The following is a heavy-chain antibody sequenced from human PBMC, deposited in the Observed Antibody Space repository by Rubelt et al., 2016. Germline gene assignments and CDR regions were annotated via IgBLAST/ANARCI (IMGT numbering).Heavy chain of an antibody. J-gene: IGHJ4*02. D-gene: IGHD6-19*01. CDR3: ARGRVSSGWYRDY. V-gene: IGHV4-34*01. CDR1: GGSFSGYY. Sequence: QVQLQESGPGLVKPSETLSLTCTVYGGSFSGYYWSWIRQPPGKGLEWIGEINHGGSTNYNPSLKSRVTISVDTYKTQVSLKVSSGTAADTAGYYCARGRVSSGWYRDYWGQGTLVIVSS. CDR2: INHGGST.